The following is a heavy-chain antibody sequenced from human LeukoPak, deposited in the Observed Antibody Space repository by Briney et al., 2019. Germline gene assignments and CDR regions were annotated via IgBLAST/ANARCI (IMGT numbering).Heavy chain of an antibody. CDR3: ARDVAGGSY. Sequence: GGSLRLSCAASVFTFTIYEMNWVRQAPGKGLEWVSYISSSGSTIYYADSVKGRFTISRDNAKNSLYLQMNSLRAEDTAVYYCARDVAGGSYWGPGTLVTVSS. J-gene: IGHJ4*02. V-gene: IGHV3-48*03. CDR1: VFTFTIYE. D-gene: IGHD6-19*01. CDR2: ISSSGSTI.